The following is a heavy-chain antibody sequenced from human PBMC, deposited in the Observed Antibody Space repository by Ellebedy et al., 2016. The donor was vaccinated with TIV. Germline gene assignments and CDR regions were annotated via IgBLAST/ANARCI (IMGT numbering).Heavy chain of an antibody. J-gene: IGHJ5*02. D-gene: IGHD2-2*01. CDR3: AREGYCSSTSCYSGFRWFDP. V-gene: IGHV3-53*01. CDR2: IYSGGST. CDR1: GFTVSSNY. Sequence: GGSLRLXXAASGFTVSSNYMSWVRQAPGKGLEWVSVIYSGGSTYYADSVKGRFTISRDNSKNTLYLQMNSLRAEDTAVYYCAREGYCSSTSCYSGFRWFDPWGQGTLVTVSS.